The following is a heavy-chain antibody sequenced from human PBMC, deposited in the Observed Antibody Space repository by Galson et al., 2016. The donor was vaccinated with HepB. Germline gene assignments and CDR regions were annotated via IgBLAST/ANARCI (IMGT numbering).Heavy chain of an antibody. CDR2: IKPDGSEK. CDR1: GFTFSVYW. Sequence: SLRLSCAASGFTFSVYWMNWLRQPPGKGPEFVGSIKPDGSEKYFVDSVKGRFTISRDNAKNSLYLQMNSLTGEDTAVYYCAIGGSFAFDLWGLGTMVTVSS. CDR3: AIGGSFAFDL. V-gene: IGHV3-7*01. J-gene: IGHJ3*01. D-gene: IGHD5-12*01.